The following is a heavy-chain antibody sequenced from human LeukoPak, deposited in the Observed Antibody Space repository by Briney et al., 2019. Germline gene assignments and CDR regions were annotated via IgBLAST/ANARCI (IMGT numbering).Heavy chain of an antibody. CDR3: ARESAAGLSLPDY. CDR2: INPNSGGI. Sequence: ASVKVPCKASGYTFTGYYIHWVRQAPGQGLEWMGWINPNSGGINYAQKFQGRVTMTRDTSISTAYMELSRLRSDDTAVYYCARESAAGLSLPDYWGQGTLVTVSS. V-gene: IGHV1-2*02. J-gene: IGHJ4*02. D-gene: IGHD6-13*01. CDR1: GYTFTGYY.